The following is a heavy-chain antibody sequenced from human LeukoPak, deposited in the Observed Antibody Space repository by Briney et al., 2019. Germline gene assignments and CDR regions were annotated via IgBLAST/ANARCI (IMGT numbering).Heavy chain of an antibody. Sequence: GSLRLSCAASGFTVSSNYMSWVRQTPGKGLAWVSVLYSGGNTYYADSVKGRFTISRDNSKNMLFLQMNSLRAEDTAVYYCARAHRASSIAAARIDYWGQGTLVTVSS. J-gene: IGHJ4*02. D-gene: IGHD6-13*01. CDR1: GFTVSSNY. CDR2: LYSGGNT. V-gene: IGHV3-66*01. CDR3: ARAHRASSIAAARIDY.